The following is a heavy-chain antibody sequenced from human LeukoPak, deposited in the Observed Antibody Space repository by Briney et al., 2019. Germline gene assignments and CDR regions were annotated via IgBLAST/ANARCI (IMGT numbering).Heavy chain of an antibody. D-gene: IGHD5-24*01. V-gene: IGHV3-23*01. CDR3: AKSGYNRFDY. CDR2: ISGSDGST. Sequence: GGSLRLSCAASGFTFSSYEMNWVRQAPGKGLEWVSGISGSDGSTNYADSVKGRFTISREDSKNTLYLQMNSLRAEDTAVYYCAKSGYNRFDYWGQGTLVTVSS. J-gene: IGHJ4*02. CDR1: GFTFSSYE.